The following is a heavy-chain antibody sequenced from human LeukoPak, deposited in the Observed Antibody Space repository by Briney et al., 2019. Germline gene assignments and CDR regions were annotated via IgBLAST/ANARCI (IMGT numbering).Heavy chain of an antibody. CDR1: GFIFRNYA. V-gene: IGHV3-23*01. CDR2: ITGSGDST. J-gene: IGHJ4*02. CDR3: AKWGDYDILTGYYVSDF. D-gene: IGHD3-9*01. Sequence: GASLRLSCAASGFIFRNYAMSWVRQAPGKGLEWVSAITGSGDSTYYADSVKGRFTISRDNSKDTLYVEMNTLRAEDTAVYYCAKWGDYDILTGYYVSDFWGQGTLVTVSS.